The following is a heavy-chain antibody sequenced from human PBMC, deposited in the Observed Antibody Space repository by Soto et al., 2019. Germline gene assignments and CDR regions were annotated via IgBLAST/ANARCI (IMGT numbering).Heavy chain of an antibody. CDR3: AIDKAALSYFDY. D-gene: IGHD6-6*01. CDR2: IYYSGST. CDR1: GGSISSYY. Sequence: SETLSLTCTVSGGSISSYYWSWIRQPPGKGLEWIGYIYYSGSTNYNPSLKSRVTISVDTSKNQFSLKLSSVTAADTAVYYCAIDKAALSYFDYWGQGTLVTVSS. V-gene: IGHV4-59*01. J-gene: IGHJ4*02.